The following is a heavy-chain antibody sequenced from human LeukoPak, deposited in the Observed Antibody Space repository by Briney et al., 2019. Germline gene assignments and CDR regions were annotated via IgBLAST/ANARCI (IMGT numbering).Heavy chain of an antibody. D-gene: IGHD3-22*01. CDR1: GYTFTSYD. CDR2: MNPNRGNT. V-gene: IGHV1-8*01. Sequence: SSVKVSCKASGYTFTSYDINWVRQATGQGLEWMGWMNPNRGNTGYAQKFQGRVTMTRNTSISTAYMELSSMRSEDTAVYYCARGQNYYDSSGYRLGDYRGQGTLVTASS. J-gene: IGHJ4*02. CDR3: ARGQNYYDSSGYRLGDY.